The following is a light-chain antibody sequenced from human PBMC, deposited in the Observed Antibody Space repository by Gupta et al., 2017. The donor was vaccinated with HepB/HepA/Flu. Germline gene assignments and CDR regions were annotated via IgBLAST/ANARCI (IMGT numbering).Light chain of an antibody. CDR2: QDS. Sequence: SYALIQPPSVSVSPGQTASITCSGDKLGDKYASWYQQKPGQSPVLVMYQDSKRPSGIPERFSGSNSGNTATLTISGKKAMDEADYYCQAWDSIVVFGGGTKLTVL. V-gene: IGLV3-1*01. J-gene: IGLJ2*01. CDR3: QAWDSIVV. CDR1: KLGDKY.